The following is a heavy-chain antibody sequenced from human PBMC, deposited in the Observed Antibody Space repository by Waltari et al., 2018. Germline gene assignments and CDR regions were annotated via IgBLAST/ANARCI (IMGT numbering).Heavy chain of an antibody. D-gene: IGHD3-16*01. V-gene: IGHV3-23*01. CDR3: AKNRHYDYTNDAFDI. Sequence: EVQLLESGGGLVQPGGSLRLSCAASGFTFSIYVMTWVRQAPGKGLGGFSTIGGSGGRTYYADSVKGRFTISRDNGKNMLHLQMKSLRAEDTAVYYCAKNRHYDYTNDAFDIWGQGTMVTVSS. J-gene: IGHJ3*02. CDR2: IGGSGGRT. CDR1: GFTFSIYV.